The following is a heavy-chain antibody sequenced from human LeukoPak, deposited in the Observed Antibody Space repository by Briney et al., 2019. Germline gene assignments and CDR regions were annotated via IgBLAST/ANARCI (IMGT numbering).Heavy chain of an antibody. CDR2: ISHSGST. J-gene: IGHJ3*02. D-gene: IGHD2-2*01. Sequence: SETLSLTCTVSGGSISSGGYYWSWIRQPPGKGLEWIGYISHSGSTYYNPSLKSRVTISVDRSKNQFSLKLTSVTAADTAVYYCAADCSSSSCYGHDAFDIWGQGTMVTVSS. CDR3: AADCSSSSCYGHDAFDI. V-gene: IGHV4-30-2*01. CDR1: GGSISSGGYY.